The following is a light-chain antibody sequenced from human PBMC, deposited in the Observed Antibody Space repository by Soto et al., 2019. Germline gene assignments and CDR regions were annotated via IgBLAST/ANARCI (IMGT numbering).Light chain of an antibody. CDR1: QSGYTDY. CDR3: QKYGTSWT. V-gene: IGKV3-20*01. Sequence: EIVLTQSPGTLSLSPGERATLSCRASQSGYTDYKAWYQQKPGQAPRLLFYRASYRATGIPDRFSGSGSGTDFFLTISRLEPEDFAVYYCQKYGTSWTFGQGTKVEIK. CDR2: RAS. J-gene: IGKJ1*01.